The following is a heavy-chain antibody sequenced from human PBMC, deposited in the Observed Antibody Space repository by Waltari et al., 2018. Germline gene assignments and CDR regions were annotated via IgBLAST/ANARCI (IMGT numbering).Heavy chain of an antibody. CDR1: GFTFSSYE. D-gene: IGHD3-22*01. Sequence: EVQLVESGGGLVQPGGSLRLSCAASGFTFSSYELHWFRQAPGKGLEWVAHISNSGSTIYYADSVKGRFSISRDDAKNSLYLQMNSLRAEDTAVYYCAREKYYYDRAGLDYWGQGTLVTVSS. CDR3: AREKYYYDRAGLDY. V-gene: IGHV3-48*03. CDR2: ISNSGSTI. J-gene: IGHJ4*02.